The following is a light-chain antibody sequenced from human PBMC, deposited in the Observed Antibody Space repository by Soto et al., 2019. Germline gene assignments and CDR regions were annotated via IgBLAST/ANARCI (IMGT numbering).Light chain of an antibody. CDR2: GAS. CDR1: QSVSSSY. J-gene: IGKJ1*01. Sequence: EIGFTQSPGTLSLSPGERATLSCSASQSVSSSYLAWYQQKPGQAPRLLIYGASSRATGIPDRFSGSGSGTDFTLTISRLEPEDFAVYYCQQYGSSPRTFGQGTKVDIK. CDR3: QQYGSSPRT. V-gene: IGKV3-20*01.